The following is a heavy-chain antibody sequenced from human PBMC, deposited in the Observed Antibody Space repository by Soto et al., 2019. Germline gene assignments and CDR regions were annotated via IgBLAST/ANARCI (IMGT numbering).Heavy chain of an antibody. Sequence: GGSLRLSCAASGFTFSSYSMNWVRQAPGKGLEWVSSISSSSSYIYYADLVKGRFTISRDNAKNSLYQQMNSLRAEDTAVYYCARDSNYGMDVWGQGTTVTVSS. J-gene: IGHJ6*02. CDR1: GFTFSSYS. V-gene: IGHV3-21*01. D-gene: IGHD4-4*01. CDR2: ISSSSSYI. CDR3: ARDSNYGMDV.